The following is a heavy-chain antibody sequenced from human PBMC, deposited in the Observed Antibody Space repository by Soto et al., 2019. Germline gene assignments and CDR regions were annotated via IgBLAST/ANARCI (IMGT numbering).Heavy chain of an antibody. CDR1: GGSISSGDYY. CDR3: AREAVSLGMDV. Sequence: PSETLSLTCTVSGGSISSGDYYWSWIRQPPGKGLEWIGYIYYSGSTYYNPSLKSRVTISVDTSKNQFSLKLSSVTAADTAVYYCAREAVSLGMDVWGQGTTVTVSS. J-gene: IGHJ6*02. V-gene: IGHV4-30-4*01. CDR2: IYYSGST.